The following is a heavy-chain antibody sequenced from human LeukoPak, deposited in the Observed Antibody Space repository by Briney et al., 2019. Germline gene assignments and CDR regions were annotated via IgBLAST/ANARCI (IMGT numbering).Heavy chain of an antibody. D-gene: IGHD1-14*01. V-gene: IGHV4-4*02. CDR2: IHRSGRP. CDR1: LDSTTSNF. Sequence: SETLSLTCTVSLDSTTSNFWSWVRQPPGKGLEWIGEIHRSGRPNYNPSLPSRVTISIDRSRNHIALELSSVTAADTAVYYCAREILGGFNPGAYWGQGTLVTVSS. CDR3: AREILGGFNPGAY. J-gene: IGHJ4*02.